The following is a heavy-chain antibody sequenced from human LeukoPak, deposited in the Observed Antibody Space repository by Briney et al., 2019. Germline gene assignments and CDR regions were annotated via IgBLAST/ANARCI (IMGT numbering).Heavy chain of an antibody. Sequence: GGSLRLSCAASGFSFSRYSMNWVRQAPGKGLEWVSSISSSSSYIYYADSVKGRFTISRDNAKNSLYLQMNSLRAEDTAVYYCARDRRAWLPYYYFDYWGQGTLVTVSS. D-gene: IGHD5-24*01. CDR3: ARDRRAWLPYYYFDY. V-gene: IGHV3-21*01. CDR2: ISSSSSYI. J-gene: IGHJ4*02. CDR1: GFSFSRYS.